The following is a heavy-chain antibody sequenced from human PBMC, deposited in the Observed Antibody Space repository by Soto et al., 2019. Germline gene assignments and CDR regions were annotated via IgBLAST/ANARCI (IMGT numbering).Heavy chain of an antibody. Sequence: GGSLRLSCAASGFTFDDYAMHWVRQAPGKGLEWVSGISWNSGSIGYADSVKGRFTISRDNAKNSLYLQMNSLRAEDTALYYCAKDSPGIAAAGTPYYYYYMDVWGKGTTVTVSS. CDR2: ISWNSGSI. D-gene: IGHD6-13*01. CDR1: GFTFDDYA. CDR3: AKDSPGIAAAGTPYYYYYMDV. J-gene: IGHJ6*03. V-gene: IGHV3-9*01.